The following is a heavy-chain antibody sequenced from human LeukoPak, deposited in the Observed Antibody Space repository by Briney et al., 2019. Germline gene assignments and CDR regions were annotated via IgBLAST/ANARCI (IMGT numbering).Heavy chain of an antibody. CDR3: ARRITMVRGPKGYYFDY. V-gene: IGHV3-21*01. CDR1: GFTFSSYS. D-gene: IGHD3-10*01. Sequence: GGSLRLSCAASGFTFSSYSMNWVRQAPGKGLEWVSSISSSSSYIYYADSVKGRFTISRDNAKNSLYPQMNSLRAEDTAVYYCARRITMVRGPKGYYFDYWGQGTLVTVSS. J-gene: IGHJ4*02. CDR2: ISSSSSYI.